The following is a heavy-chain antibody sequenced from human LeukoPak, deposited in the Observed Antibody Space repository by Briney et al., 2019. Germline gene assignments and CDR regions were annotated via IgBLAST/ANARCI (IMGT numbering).Heavy chain of an antibody. V-gene: IGHV4-34*01. CDR1: GGSFSGYY. J-gene: IGHJ4*02. Sequence: SETLSLTCAVYGGSFSGYYWSWIRQPPGKGLEWIGEINHSGSTSYNPSLRSRVAISVDTSANQFSLKLSSVTAADTAVYYCARSVPYNGGWRATFDFWGQGALVTVSS. CDR2: INHSGST. D-gene: IGHD2-8*01. CDR3: ARSVPYNGGWRATFDF.